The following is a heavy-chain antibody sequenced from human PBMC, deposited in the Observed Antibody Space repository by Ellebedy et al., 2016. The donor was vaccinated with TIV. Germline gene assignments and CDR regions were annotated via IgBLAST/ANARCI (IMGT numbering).Heavy chain of an antibody. CDR1: GLTFSSHA. CDR2: ISGGSENT. J-gene: IGHJ2*01. D-gene: IGHD1-1*01. V-gene: IGHV3-23*01. CDR3: ALIQTNWYFNL. Sequence: GESLKISCAASGLTFSSHAMSWVRQAPGKGLEWVSAISGGSENTFYAASVKGRFTIARDNSNNTLYLQLNSLIAEDTSLFYCALIQTNWYFNLWGRGTLVTVSS.